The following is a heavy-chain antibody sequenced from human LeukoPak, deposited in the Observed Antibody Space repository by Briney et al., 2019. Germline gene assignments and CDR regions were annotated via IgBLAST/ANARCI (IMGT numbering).Heavy chain of an antibody. D-gene: IGHD3-22*01. Sequence: PSETLSLTCTVSGGSISSSSYYWGWIRQPPGKGLEWIGRIYYSGSTYYNPSLKSRVTISVDTSKNQFSLKLSSVTAADTAVYYCARQGVYYYDSSGYYYYFDYWGQGTLVTVSS. CDR2: IYYSGST. J-gene: IGHJ4*02. CDR1: GGSISSSSYY. CDR3: ARQGVYYYDSSGYYYYFDY. V-gene: IGHV4-39*01.